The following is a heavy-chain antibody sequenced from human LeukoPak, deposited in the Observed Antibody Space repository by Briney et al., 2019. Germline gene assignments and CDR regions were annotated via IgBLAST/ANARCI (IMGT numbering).Heavy chain of an antibody. CDR2: ISSGSTI. CDR1: GFTFDSYS. V-gene: IGHV3-48*04. D-gene: IGHD3-22*01. CDR3: VREGDYYDSSGPLRY. J-gene: IGHJ4*02. Sequence: GGSLRLSCAASGFTFDSYSMNWVRQAPGKGLEWISYISSGSTIYYADSVKGRFTISRDNAKNSLYLQMNSLRADDTAVYYCVREGDYYDSSGPLRYWGQGTLVTVSS.